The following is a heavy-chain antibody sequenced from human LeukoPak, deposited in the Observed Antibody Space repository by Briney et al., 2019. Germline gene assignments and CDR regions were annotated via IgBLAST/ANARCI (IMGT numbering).Heavy chain of an antibody. CDR3: ARDQRQLVRIGRNWFDP. Sequence: GGSLRLSCAASGFTFHDYAMHWVRQAPGKGLEWVSLISWDGGSTYYADSVKGRFTISRDNAKNSLYLQMNSLRAKDTAVYYCARDQRQLVRIGRNWFDPWGQGTLVTVSS. D-gene: IGHD6-13*01. J-gene: IGHJ5*02. CDR1: GFTFHDYA. V-gene: IGHV3-43D*03. CDR2: ISWDGGST.